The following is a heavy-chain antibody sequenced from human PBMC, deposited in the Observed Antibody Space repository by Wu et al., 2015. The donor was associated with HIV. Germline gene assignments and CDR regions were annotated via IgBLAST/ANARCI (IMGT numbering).Heavy chain of an antibody. CDR3: ARGHLEYQLQPVGY. J-gene: IGHJ4*02. V-gene: IGHV1-2*02. CDR1: GNTFNA. D-gene: IGHD3-3*01. Sequence: QVQLVQSGAEVKKPGSSVKISCKASGNTFNAINWVRQAPGQGLEWMGLINPNSGDTKYAQKFQGRVTLTRDTSITTAYMELSRLRSDDTAVYYCARGHLEYQLQPVGYWGQGTLVTVSS. CDR2: INPNSGDT.